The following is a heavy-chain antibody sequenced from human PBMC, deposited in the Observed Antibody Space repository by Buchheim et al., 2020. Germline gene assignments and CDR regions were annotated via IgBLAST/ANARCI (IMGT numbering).Heavy chain of an antibody. Sequence: QVRLQQWGAGLLKPSETLSLTCAVFGESFSAYYWSWIRQPPGKGLEWIGEINHSGSTNYNPSLKSRVTISVDTSKNQFSLKLSSVTAADTAVYYCAVTYYYDSSGSKAAFDIWGQGT. CDR1: GESFSAYY. CDR3: AVTYYYDSSGSKAAFDI. D-gene: IGHD3-22*01. CDR2: INHSGST. J-gene: IGHJ3*02. V-gene: IGHV4-34*01.